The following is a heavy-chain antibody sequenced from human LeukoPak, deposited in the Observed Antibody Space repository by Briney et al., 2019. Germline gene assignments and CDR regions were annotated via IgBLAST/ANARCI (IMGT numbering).Heavy chain of an antibody. D-gene: IGHD3-22*01. Sequence: SETLSPTCSVSGGSISSYYWSWIRQPPGKGLEWIGYIYYSGSTNYNPSLKSRVTISVDTSKNQFSLKLSSVTAADTAVYFCARGPYSYDSSGAFDIWGQGTMVTVSS. CDR3: ARGPYSYDSSGAFDI. CDR2: IYYSGST. V-gene: IGHV4-59*08. CDR1: GGSISSYY. J-gene: IGHJ3*02.